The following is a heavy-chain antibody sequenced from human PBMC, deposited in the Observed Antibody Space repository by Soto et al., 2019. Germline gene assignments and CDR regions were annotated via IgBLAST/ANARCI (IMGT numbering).Heavy chain of an antibody. Sequence: SVKVSCKASGGTFSSYAISWVRQAPGQGLEWMGGIIPIFGTANYAQKFQGRVTITADESTSTAYMGLSSLRSEDTAVYYCARQVEQWLALNWFDPWGQGTLVTVSS. CDR2: IIPIFGTA. V-gene: IGHV1-69*13. CDR3: ARQVEQWLALNWFDP. J-gene: IGHJ5*02. D-gene: IGHD6-19*01. CDR1: GGTFSSYA.